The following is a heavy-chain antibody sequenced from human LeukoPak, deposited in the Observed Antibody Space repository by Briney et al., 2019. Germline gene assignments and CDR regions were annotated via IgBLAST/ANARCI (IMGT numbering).Heavy chain of an antibody. CDR3: ARAGIPGYCTNVTCSNWLDP. D-gene: IGHD2-8*01. CDR2: IIPMFATP. Sequence: SVKVSCKASGDTFTTYAIIWVRQAPGQGLEWMGGIIPMFATPNYAQRLRGRVTITSDKSTTTAYMELSSLRSEDTAVYYCARAGIPGYCTNVTCSNWLDPWGQGTLVTVSA. J-gene: IGHJ5*02. CDR1: GDTFTTYA. V-gene: IGHV1-69*06.